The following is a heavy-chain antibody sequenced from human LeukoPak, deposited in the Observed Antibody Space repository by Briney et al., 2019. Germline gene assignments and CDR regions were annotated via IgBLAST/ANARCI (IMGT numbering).Heavy chain of an antibody. D-gene: IGHD2-8*02. CDR1: GFTFSSYA. J-gene: IGHJ5*02. CDR3: AKGEPATGGDALNWFDP. V-gene: IGHV3-23*01. Sequence: PGGSLRLSCAASGFTFSSYAMSWVRQAPGKGLEWVSAISGSGGSTYYADSVKGRFTISRDNSKNTLYLQMNSLRAEDTAVYYCAKGEPATGGDALNWFDPWGQGTLVTVSS. CDR2: ISGSGGST.